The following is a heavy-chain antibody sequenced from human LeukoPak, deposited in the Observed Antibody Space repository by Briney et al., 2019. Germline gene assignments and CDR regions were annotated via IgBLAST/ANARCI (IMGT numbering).Heavy chain of an antibody. Sequence: GGSLRLSCAASGFTVSNNFMGWVRQAPGTGLEWVSGIYVDGSTYYADSAKGRFTISRHNSENTLYLQMSSLRPEDTAVYYCARGSSVSGWYIYWGQGTLVTVSS. CDR2: IYVDGST. D-gene: IGHD6-19*01. V-gene: IGHV3-53*04. CDR3: ARGSSVSGWYIY. J-gene: IGHJ4*02. CDR1: GFTVSNNF.